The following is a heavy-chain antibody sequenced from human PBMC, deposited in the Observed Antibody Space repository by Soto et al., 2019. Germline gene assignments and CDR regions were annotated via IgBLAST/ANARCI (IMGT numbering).Heavy chain of an antibody. D-gene: IGHD3-22*01. CDR1: GFTFSNAW. Sequence: PGGSLRLSCAASGFTFSNAWMNWVRQAQGKGLEWVGRIKSKTDGGTTDYAAPVKGRFTISRDDSKNTLYLQMNSLKTEDTAVYYCTTDPVTMIVVVPSSGWGQGTLVTVSS. CDR3: TTDPVTMIVVVPSSG. CDR2: IKSKTDGGTT. V-gene: IGHV3-15*07. J-gene: IGHJ4*02.